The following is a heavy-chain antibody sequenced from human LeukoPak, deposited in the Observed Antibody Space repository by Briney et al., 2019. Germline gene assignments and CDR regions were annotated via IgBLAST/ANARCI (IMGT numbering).Heavy chain of an antibody. CDR3: ARDLGITGYYPLDY. CDR1: GGFISTYC. J-gene: IGHJ4*02. Sequence: SETLSHTCTVSGGFISTYCWNWIRQSPGKGLEWIGYIYFNGSAKYNPSLKSPVTMSVDTSKNQFSLILNSVTAADTAVYYCARDLGITGYYPLDYWGQGILVTVSS. D-gene: IGHD3-9*01. CDR2: IYFNGSA. V-gene: IGHV4-59*01.